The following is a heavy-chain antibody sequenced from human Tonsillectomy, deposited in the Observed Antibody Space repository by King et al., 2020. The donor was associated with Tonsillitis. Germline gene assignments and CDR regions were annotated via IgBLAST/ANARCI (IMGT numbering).Heavy chain of an antibody. D-gene: IGHD5-24*01. J-gene: IGHJ4*02. CDR3: AREPGDRDGYTIMRGALDY. V-gene: IGHV1-2*04. Sequence: VQLVESGAEVKKPGASVKVSCKASGYTFTGYYMHWVRQAPGQGLEWMGWINPNSGGTNYAQKFQGWVTMTRDTSISTAYMELSRLRSDDTAVYYCAREPGDRDGYTIMRGALDYWGQGTLVTVSS. CDR1: GYTFTGYY. CDR2: INPNSGGT.